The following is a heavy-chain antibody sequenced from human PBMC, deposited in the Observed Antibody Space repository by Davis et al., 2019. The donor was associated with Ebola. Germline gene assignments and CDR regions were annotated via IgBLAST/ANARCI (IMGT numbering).Heavy chain of an antibody. D-gene: IGHD3-9*01. J-gene: IGHJ4*02. V-gene: IGHV4-38-2*02. CDR1: GYSINRGYY. CDR2: FYPRRST. Sequence: SETLSLTCAVSGYSINRGYYWGWIRQPPGKGPEYIGSFYPRRSTYYNPSLKGRVAISLDASKNHFFLSLRSVTAADTAGYYCARDRHDSTGYGFWGQGILVTVSS. CDR3: ARDRHDSTGYGF.